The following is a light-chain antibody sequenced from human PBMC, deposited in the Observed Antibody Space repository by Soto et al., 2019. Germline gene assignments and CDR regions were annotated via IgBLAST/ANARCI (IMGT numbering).Light chain of an antibody. Sequence: ETVMTQSPVTLSVSPGERATLSCTASQSVSTNLAWYQQKPGQAPRLLIFGASSRATGIPARFSGSGSGTEFTLIISSLQSEDFAVYYCQQYNNWPITVGQGTRLETK. V-gene: IGKV3-15*01. CDR2: GAS. CDR1: QSVSTN. J-gene: IGKJ5*01. CDR3: QQYNNWPIT.